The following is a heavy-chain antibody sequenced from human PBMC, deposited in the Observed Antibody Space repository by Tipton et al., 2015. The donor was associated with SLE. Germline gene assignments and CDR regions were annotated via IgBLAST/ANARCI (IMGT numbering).Heavy chain of an antibody. Sequence: SLRLSCAASGFTFDDYTMHWVRQAPGKGLEWVGRIKSKTDGGTTDYADSVKGRFTISRDNSKNTLYLQMNSLRAEDTAVYYCAPFPRLPGNLPGEEDDYWGQGTLVTVSS. CDR2: IKSKTDGGTT. CDR3: APFPRLPGNLPGEEDDY. J-gene: IGHJ4*02. V-gene: IGHV3-43*01. D-gene: IGHD2-2*01. CDR1: GFTFDDYT.